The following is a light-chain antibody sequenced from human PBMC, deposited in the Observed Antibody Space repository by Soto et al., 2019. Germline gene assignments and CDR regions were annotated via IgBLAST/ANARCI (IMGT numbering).Light chain of an antibody. CDR1: SSNIGAGYD. V-gene: IGLV1-40*01. J-gene: IGLJ2*01. CDR2: DNT. CDR3: QSYDISLSGWV. Sequence: QAVVTQPPSVSGAPGQRVTISCTGNSSNIGAGYDVHWYQQLPGTAPKLLIYDNTNRPSGVPDRFSGSKSGTSASLAITGLQAEDEADYYCQSYDISLSGWVFGGGTKLTVL.